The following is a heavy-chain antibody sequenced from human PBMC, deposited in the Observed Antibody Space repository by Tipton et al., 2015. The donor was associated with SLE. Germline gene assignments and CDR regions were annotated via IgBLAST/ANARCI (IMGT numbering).Heavy chain of an antibody. J-gene: IGHJ4*02. V-gene: IGHV1-46*01. Sequence: QLVQSGAEVKKPGASVKVSCKASGYTFTSYYMHWVRQAPGQGLEWMGIINPSGGSTSYAQKFQGRVTMTWDTSKSTAYMHLSSLRYEDTAVYYCARAKWEPDYWGQGTLVTVSS. D-gene: IGHD1-26*01. CDR1: GYTFTSYY. CDR2: INPSGGST. CDR3: ARAKWEPDY.